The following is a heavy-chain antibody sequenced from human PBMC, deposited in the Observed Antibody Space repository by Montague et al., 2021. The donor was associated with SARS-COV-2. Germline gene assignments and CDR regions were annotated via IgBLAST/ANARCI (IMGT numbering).Heavy chain of an antibody. J-gene: IGHJ6*02. Sequence: SLRLSCAASGFTFSSYWMSWVRQAPGKGLEWVANIKQDGSEKYHVDSVKGRFTISRDNAKNSLYLQMNSLRAEDTAVYYCARDSFWSSYYTDYYGMDVWGQGTTVTVSS. V-gene: IGHV3-7*01. CDR3: ARDSFWSSYYTDYYGMDV. CDR2: IKQDGSEK. D-gene: IGHD3-3*01. CDR1: GFTFSSYW.